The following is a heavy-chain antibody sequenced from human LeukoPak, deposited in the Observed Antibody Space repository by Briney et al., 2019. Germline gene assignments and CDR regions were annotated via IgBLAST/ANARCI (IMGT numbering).Heavy chain of an antibody. Sequence: SETLSLTCTVSGGSISSYFWSWIRQPSGKGLEWIGYIYHSGTTNFNPSLKSRVTMSQDTSKNQFSLRLRSVTAADTAVYYCARESRGRFDYWGQGALATVSS. V-gene: IGHV4-59*01. CDR1: GGSISSYF. J-gene: IGHJ4*02. CDR3: ARESRGRFDY. CDR2: IYHSGTT.